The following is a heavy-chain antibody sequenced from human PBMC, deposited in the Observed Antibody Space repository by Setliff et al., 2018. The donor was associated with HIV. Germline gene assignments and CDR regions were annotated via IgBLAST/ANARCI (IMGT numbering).Heavy chain of an antibody. CDR3: ARAPYARSNWFDP. CDR1: GFAFSGHQ. CDR2: IKQDGSDK. D-gene: IGHD4-17*01. Sequence: GGSLRLSCAASGFAFSGHQMSWVRQAPGKGLEWVAKIKQDGSDKYYVDSVKCRFPISRDNANNSLYLQMNSLRAEDTAVYYCARAPYARSNWFDPWGQGTLVTVSS. J-gene: IGHJ5*02. V-gene: IGHV3-7*01.